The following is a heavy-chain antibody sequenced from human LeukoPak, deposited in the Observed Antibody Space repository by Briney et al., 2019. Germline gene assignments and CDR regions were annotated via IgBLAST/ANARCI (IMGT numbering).Heavy chain of an antibody. CDR2: IYPGDSDT. Sequence: GESLKISCEDSGYSFNTYWIGWVRQMPGKGLEWMGIIYPGDSDTRYSPSFQGQVPISADKSISTAYLQWSSLKTSDTAMYYCARRYHDYSGYSRQFDYWGQGTLVTVSS. CDR1: GYSFNTYW. V-gene: IGHV5-51*01. J-gene: IGHJ4*02. CDR3: ARRYHDYSGYSRQFDY. D-gene: IGHD3-22*01.